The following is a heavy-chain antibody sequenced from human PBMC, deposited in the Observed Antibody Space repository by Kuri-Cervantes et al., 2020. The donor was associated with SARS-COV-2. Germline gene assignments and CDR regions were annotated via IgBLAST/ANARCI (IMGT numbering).Heavy chain of an antibody. D-gene: IGHD6-6*01. V-gene: IGHV4-4*02. J-gene: IGHJ4*02. CDR2: IYHSGST. Sequence: SCAVSGGSISSSNWWSWVRQPPGKGLEWIGEIYHSGSTNYNPSLKSRVTISVDKSKNQLSLKLSSVTAADTAVYYCARSMEYSSSSAHFDYWGQGTLVTVSS. CDR3: ARSMEYSSSSAHFDY. CDR1: GGSISSSNW.